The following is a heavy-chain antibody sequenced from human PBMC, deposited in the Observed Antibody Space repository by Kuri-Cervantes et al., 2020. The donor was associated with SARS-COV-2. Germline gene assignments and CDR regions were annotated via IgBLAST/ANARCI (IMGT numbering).Heavy chain of an antibody. CDR1: GFSFSNYA. Sequence: GESLKISCAGSGFSFSNYAMHWVRHAPGKGLEWVAAISYGGTKRYYADSVEGRFTISRDTSRTTLYLQMNSLRAEDTVVYYCARAPDGLDVWGQGTTVTVSS. J-gene: IGHJ6*02. V-gene: IGHV3-30-3*01. CDR2: ISYGGTKR. D-gene: IGHD1-14*01. CDR3: ARAPDGLDV.